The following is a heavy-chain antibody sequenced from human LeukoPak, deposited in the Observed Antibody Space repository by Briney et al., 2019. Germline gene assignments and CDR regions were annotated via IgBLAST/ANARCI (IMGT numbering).Heavy chain of an antibody. J-gene: IGHJ4*02. Sequence: GGSLRLSCAASGFTFSSYAMTWVRQGPGKGLQWVSAVSGSGAHTYYADSVKGRFTISRDNSRDTLYLQMNSLRAEDTAVYYCAKGRKGLLYVRGVDFDYWGQGTLVTVSS. CDR2: VSGSGAHT. D-gene: IGHD3-10*01. CDR3: AKGRKGLLYVRGVDFDY. CDR1: GFTFSSYA. V-gene: IGHV3-23*01.